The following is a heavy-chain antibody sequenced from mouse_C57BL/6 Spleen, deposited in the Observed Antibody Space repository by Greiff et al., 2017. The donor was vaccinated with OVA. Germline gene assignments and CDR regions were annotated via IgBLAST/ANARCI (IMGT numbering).Heavy chain of an antibody. J-gene: IGHJ4*01. Sequence: EVKLMESGAELVRPGASVKLSCTASGFNITDDYMHWVKQRPEQGLEWIGWIDPENGDTAYASKFQGKATITADTSSNTAYLQLSSLTSEDTAVYYCTTDYYGSSYYAMDDWGQGTSVTVSS. V-gene: IGHV14-4*01. D-gene: IGHD1-1*01. CDR2: IDPENGDT. CDR1: GFNITDDY. CDR3: TTDYYGSSYYAMDD.